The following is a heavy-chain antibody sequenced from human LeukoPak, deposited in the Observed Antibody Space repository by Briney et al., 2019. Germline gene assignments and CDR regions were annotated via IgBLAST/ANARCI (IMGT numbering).Heavy chain of an antibody. D-gene: IGHD1/OR15-1a*01. CDR3: ARAKNLNWNKVGGAFDI. Sequence: SVKLSCKASGGTFSSYAISWVRQAPGQGLEWMGGIIPIFGTANYAQKFQGRVTITADESTSTAYMELSSLRSEDTAVYYCARAKNLNWNKVGGAFDIWGQGTMVTVSS. CDR1: GGTFSSYA. V-gene: IGHV1-69*13. J-gene: IGHJ3*02. CDR2: IIPIFGTA.